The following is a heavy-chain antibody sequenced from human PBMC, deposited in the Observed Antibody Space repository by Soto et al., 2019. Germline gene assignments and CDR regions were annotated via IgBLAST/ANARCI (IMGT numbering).Heavy chain of an antibody. V-gene: IGHV3-48*01. CDR2: IHKNDGTV. CDR1: GFTFSSYS. CDR3: ARDLGSGWYFIFDY. Sequence: PGGSLRLSCAASGFTFSSYSMNWVRQAPGKGLEWIAYIHKNDGTVYYADSVKGRFTISRDDAKNSVYLQMNSLRAEDTAVYYCARDLGSGWYFIFDYWGQGTLVTVSS. J-gene: IGHJ4*02. D-gene: IGHD6-19*01.